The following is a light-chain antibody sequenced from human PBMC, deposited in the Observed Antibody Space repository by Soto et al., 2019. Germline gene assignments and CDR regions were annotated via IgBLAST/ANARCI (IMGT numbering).Light chain of an antibody. CDR1: QSILTY. CDR3: QQSFSTPPT. CDR2: AAS. Sequence: DIQMTQSPSSLSASVGDKVTITCRASQSILTYSNWYQQKPGKAPKLLIYAASSLQSGVPSRLSGSGSGTDFTLTITSLQPEDFATYYCQQSFSTPPTFGQGTKVEVK. V-gene: IGKV1-39*01. J-gene: IGKJ1*01.